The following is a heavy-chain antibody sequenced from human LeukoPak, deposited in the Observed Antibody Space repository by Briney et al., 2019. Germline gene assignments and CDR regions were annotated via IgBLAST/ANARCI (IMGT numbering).Heavy chain of an antibody. J-gene: IGHJ3*02. D-gene: IGHD4-17*01. CDR3: ARDPNGDYIGAFDM. Sequence: GGSLRLSCAASGFVFSNYALMWLRQSPGKGPEWVSAIRGSGGGTFYADCVKGRFTISRDNSKNTLYLQMNGLRAADTAVYYCARDPNGDYIGAFDMWGRGTLVTVSS. CDR2: IRGSGGGT. CDR1: GFVFSNYA. V-gene: IGHV3-23*01.